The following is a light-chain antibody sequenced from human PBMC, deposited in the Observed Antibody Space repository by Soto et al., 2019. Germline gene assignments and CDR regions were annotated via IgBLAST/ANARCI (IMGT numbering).Light chain of an antibody. CDR1: QSVSSD. V-gene: IGKV3-15*01. CDR3: QQYNSWPPT. Sequence: EIVMTQSPASLSVSPGEGATLSCRTSQSVSSDLAWYQRKPGQAPRLLFSGASARATGIPARFSGSGSGTEFTLTISSLQSEDFAVYYCQQYNSWPPTFGQGTKV. CDR2: GAS. J-gene: IGKJ1*01.